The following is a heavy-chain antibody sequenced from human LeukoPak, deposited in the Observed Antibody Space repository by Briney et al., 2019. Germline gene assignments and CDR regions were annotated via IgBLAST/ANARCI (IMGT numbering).Heavy chain of an antibody. CDR2: ISSSSNTM. J-gene: IGHJ4*02. D-gene: IGHD3-10*01. CDR1: GFTFSTYS. CDR3: ARGYYVSGNKYYFDY. V-gene: IGHV3-48*04. Sequence: GGSLRLSCAASGFTFSTYSMNWVRQAPGKGLEWISYISSSSNTMYYADSVKGRFTISRDNAKNSLYLQMNSLRAEDTAVYYCARGYYVSGNKYYFDYWGQGTLVPVSS.